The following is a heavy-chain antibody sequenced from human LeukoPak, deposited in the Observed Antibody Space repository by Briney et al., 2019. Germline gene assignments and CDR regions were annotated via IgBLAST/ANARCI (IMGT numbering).Heavy chain of an antibody. V-gene: IGHV4-34*01. CDR3: ARHGEILPWIQLRSSGIGSAFDI. CDR1: GGSFSGYY. D-gene: IGHD5-18*01. CDR2: INHSGST. Sequence: PSETLSLTCAVYGGSFSGYYWSWIRQPPGKGLEWIGEINHSGSTNYNPSLKSRVTISVDTSKNQFSLKLSSVTAADTAVYYCARHGEILPWIQLRSSGIGSAFDIWGQGTMVTVPS. J-gene: IGHJ3*02.